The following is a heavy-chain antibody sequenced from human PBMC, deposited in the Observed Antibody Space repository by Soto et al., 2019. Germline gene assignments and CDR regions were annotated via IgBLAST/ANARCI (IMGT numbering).Heavy chain of an antibody. CDR2: IIPIFGTA. J-gene: IGHJ6*02. D-gene: IGHD4-17*01. Sequence: SVKVSCKASGGTFSSYAISWVRQAPGQGLEWMGGIIPIFGTANYAQKFQGRVTITADESTSTAYMELSSLGSEDTAVYYCARXGRTTVTTGSFYYGMDVWGQGTTVTVSS. CDR1: GGTFSSYA. V-gene: IGHV1-69*13. CDR3: ARXGRTTVTTGSFYYGMDV.